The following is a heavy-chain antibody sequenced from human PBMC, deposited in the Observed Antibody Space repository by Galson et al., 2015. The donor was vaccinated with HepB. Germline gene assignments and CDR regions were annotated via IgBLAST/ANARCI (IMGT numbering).Heavy chain of an antibody. CDR2: INPETGGT. D-gene: IGHD6-13*01. J-gene: IGHJ4*02. Sequence: SVKVSCKASGYTFIDYYMHWVRQAPGLGLEWMGRINPETGGTNYARKFQGRVTMTRDTSINTVYMEVTRLRSDDTVVYYCARAGRSSWPPEIYYSDYWGQGTLVTVSS. V-gene: IGHV1-2*05. CDR3: ARAGRSSWPPEIYYSDY. CDR1: GYTFIDYY.